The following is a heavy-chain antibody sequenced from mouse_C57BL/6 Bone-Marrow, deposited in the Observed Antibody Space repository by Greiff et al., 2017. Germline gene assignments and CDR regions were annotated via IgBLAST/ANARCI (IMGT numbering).Heavy chain of an antibody. CDR1: GYTFTNYW. CDR2: IYPGGGYT. V-gene: IGHV1-63*01. CDR3: ARGEGPLFAY. J-gene: IGHJ2*01. Sequence: QVQLKESGAELVRPGTSVKMSCKASGYTFTNYWIGWAKQRPGNGLEWIGDIYPGGGYTNYNEKFKGKATLTADKSSSTAYMQFSSLTSEDSAIYYCARGEGPLFAYWGQGTTLTVSS.